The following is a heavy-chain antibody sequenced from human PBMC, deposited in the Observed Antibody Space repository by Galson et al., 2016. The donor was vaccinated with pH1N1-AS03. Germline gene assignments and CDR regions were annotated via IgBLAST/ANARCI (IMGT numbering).Heavy chain of an antibody. CDR3: ARGFCSSLSCQWGLDY. V-gene: IGHV4-4*07. J-gene: IGHJ4*02. Sequence: SETLSLTCTVSGASISSYYWSWIRQSAGKGLEWVGRINTSGSTNYNPSLKSRLTMSVDTSKNQFSLKLSSVTAADTAVYYCARGFCSSLSCQWGLDYWSQGTLVTISS. D-gene: IGHD2-2*01. CDR1: GASISSYY. CDR2: INTSGST.